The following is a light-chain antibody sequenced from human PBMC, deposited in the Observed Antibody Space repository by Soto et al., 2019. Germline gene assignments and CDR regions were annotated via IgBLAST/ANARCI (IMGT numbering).Light chain of an antibody. CDR2: KAS. J-gene: IGKJ1*01. CDR3: QQYNSYSGT. Sequence: DIQMTQSPSTLSASIGDRVTITCRASQSISTYLAWYQQKPGKAPKLLIYKASSLESGVPSRFSGSGSGTEFTLTISSLQPDDFATYYCQQYNSYSGTFGQGTKVDI. V-gene: IGKV1-5*03. CDR1: QSISTY.